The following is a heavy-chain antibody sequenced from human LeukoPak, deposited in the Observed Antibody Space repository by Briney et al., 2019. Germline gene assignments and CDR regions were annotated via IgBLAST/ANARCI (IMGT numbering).Heavy chain of an antibody. J-gene: IGHJ4*02. CDR2: IYYSGST. CDR1: GGSISSYY. V-gene: IGHV4-59*01. CDR3: ARDLGGGYDY. D-gene: IGHD5-12*01. Sequence: SETLSLTCTVSGGSISSYYWSWIRQPPGKGLEWIGYIYYSGSTDYNPSLTSRVTISVDTSKNQFSLKLSSVTAADTAVYYCARDLGGGYDYWGQGTLVTVSS.